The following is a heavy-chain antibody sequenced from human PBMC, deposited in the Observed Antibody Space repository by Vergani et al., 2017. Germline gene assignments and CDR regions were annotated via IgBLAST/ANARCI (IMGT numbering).Heavy chain of an antibody. CDR3: ARGRISSGLGYCSSTSCYGGSWFDP. CDR1: GYTFTSYD. Sequence: VQLVQSGAEVKKPGASVKVSCKASGYTFTSYDINWVRQATGQGLEWMGWMNPNSGNTGYAQKFQGRVTMTRNTSISTAYMELSSLRSEDTAVYYCARGRISSGLGYCSSTSCYGGSWFDPWGQGTLVTVSS. CDR2: MNPNSGNT. V-gene: IGHV1-8*01. D-gene: IGHD2-2*01. J-gene: IGHJ5*02.